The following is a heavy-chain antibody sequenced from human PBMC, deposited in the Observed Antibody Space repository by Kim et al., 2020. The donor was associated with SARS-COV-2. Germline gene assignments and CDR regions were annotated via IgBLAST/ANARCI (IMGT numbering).Heavy chain of an antibody. CDR1: GGSFSGYY. Sequence: SETLSLTCAVYGGSFSGYYWSWIRQPPGKGLEWIGEINHSGSTNYNQSLKSRVTISVDTSKNQFSLKLSSVTAADTAVYYCARGSSGIAAAGTGAFDIWGQGTMVTVSS. J-gene: IGHJ3*02. CDR2: INHSGST. CDR3: ARGSSGIAAAGTGAFDI. D-gene: IGHD6-13*01. V-gene: IGHV4-34*01.